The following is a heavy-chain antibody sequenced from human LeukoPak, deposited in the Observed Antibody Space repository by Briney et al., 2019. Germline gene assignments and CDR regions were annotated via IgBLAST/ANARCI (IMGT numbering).Heavy chain of an antibody. CDR2: IYPGDSDT. J-gene: IGHJ4*02. CDR1: GYSFTSYW. V-gene: IGHV5-51*01. CDR3: ARWSSWYASQQYYFDY. D-gene: IGHD6-13*01. Sequence: GESLKISCKGSGYSFTSYWIGWVRQMPGKGLEWMGIIYPGDSDTRYSPSFQGQVTISADKSISTAYLQWSSLKASDTAMYHCARWSSWYASQQYYFDYWGQGTLVTVSS.